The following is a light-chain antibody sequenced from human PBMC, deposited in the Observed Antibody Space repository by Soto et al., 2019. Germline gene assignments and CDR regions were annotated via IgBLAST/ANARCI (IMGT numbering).Light chain of an antibody. Sequence: QSVLPQPPSASGTPGQRVTISCSGSSSNIGSNTVNWYQHLPGTAPKLLIYTNNQRPSGVPDRFSGSKSGSSASLAISGLQSGDEADYYCAAWDDSLNGWVFGGGTKLTVL. CDR2: TNN. CDR1: SSNIGSNT. CDR3: AAWDDSLNGWV. V-gene: IGLV1-44*01. J-gene: IGLJ3*02.